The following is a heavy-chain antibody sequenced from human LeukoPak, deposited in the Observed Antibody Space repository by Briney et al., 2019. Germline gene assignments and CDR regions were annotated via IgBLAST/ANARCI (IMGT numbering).Heavy chain of an antibody. Sequence: GGSLRLSCAASGFTFSSYSMSWVRQAPGKGLEWVSLISGNAKNAYYADSVKGRFTISRDNPKNTLYLQMNSLRVEDTAVYYCAKDGKSDLLPYWGQGTLVTVSS. J-gene: IGHJ4*02. V-gene: IGHV3-23*01. D-gene: IGHD1-26*01. CDR2: ISGNAKNA. CDR1: GFTFSSYS. CDR3: AKDGKSDLLPY.